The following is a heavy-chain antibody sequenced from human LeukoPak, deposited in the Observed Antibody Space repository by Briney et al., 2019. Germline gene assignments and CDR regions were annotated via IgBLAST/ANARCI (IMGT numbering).Heavy chain of an antibody. CDR2: ISSSSSTI. Sequence: GGSLRLSCTASGFTFSNYAMSWVRQAPGKGLEWVSYISSSSSTIYYADSVKGRFTISRDNAKNSLYLQMNSLRAEDTAVYYCARDFDYYDSSGYYAYFQHWGQGTLVTVSS. D-gene: IGHD3-22*01. CDR1: GFTFSNYA. CDR3: ARDFDYYDSSGYYAYFQH. V-gene: IGHV3-48*01. J-gene: IGHJ1*01.